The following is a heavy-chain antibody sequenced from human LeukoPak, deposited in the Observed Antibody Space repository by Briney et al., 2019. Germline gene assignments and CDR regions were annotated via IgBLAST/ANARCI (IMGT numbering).Heavy chain of an antibody. CDR1: DGSITSFY. Sequence: PSQTLSLTCTVSDGSITSFYWSWIRQSPGKGLEWIGNIFYSGTTSYNPSLKSRATISIDTTKNQFSLNLSSVTAADTAVYYCAAAKYSYVDYWGQGTLVTVSS. CDR2: IFYSGTT. V-gene: IGHV4-59*08. CDR3: AAAKYSYVDY. D-gene: IGHD5-18*01. J-gene: IGHJ4*02.